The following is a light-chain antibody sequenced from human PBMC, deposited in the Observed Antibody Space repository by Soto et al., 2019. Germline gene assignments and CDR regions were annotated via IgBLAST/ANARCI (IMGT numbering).Light chain of an antibody. CDR3: SSYTSSSTFV. J-gene: IGLJ2*01. V-gene: IGLV2-18*02. CDR2: EVS. Sequence: QSVLTQPPSVSGSPGQSVTISCTGTSSDVGSYNRVSWYQQPPGTAPKRMIYEVSNRPSGVPDRFSGSKSGNTASLTISGLQAEDEADYYCSSYTSSSTFVFGGGTKLTVL. CDR1: SSDVGSYNR.